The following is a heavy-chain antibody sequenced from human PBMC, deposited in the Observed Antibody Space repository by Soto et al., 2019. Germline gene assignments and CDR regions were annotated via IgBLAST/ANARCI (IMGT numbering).Heavy chain of an antibody. Sequence: ASVKVSCKASGGTFSSYAISWVRQAPGQGLEWMGWISAYNGNTNYAQRLQGRVTMTTDTSTSTAYMELRSLRSDDTAVYYCARAGIAAAGTDYYYYGMDVWGQGTTVTVS. V-gene: IGHV1-18*01. CDR3: ARAGIAAAGTDYYYYGMDV. CDR1: GGTFSSYA. J-gene: IGHJ6*02. D-gene: IGHD6-13*01. CDR2: ISAYNGNT.